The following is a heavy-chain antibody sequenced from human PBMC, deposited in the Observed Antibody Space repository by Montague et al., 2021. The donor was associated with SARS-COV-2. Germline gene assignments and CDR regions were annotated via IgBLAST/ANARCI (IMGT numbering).Heavy chain of an antibody. CDR2: ISYGGIA. CDR3: AGKVLTVPADY. J-gene: IGHJ4*02. CDR1: GVSITSTNW. Sequence: SETLSLTRAVSGVSITSTNWWSLVRQPPGKGLEWIGEISYGGIATYSPSLKSRATISMDRSRNLFSLKLSSVTAADTAIYYCAGKVLTVPADYWGQGTLVTVS. D-gene: IGHD3-10*01. V-gene: IGHV4-4*02.